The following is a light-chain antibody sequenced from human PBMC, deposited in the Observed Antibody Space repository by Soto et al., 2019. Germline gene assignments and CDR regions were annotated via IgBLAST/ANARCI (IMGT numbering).Light chain of an antibody. CDR1: QSVSSY. V-gene: IGKV3-11*01. Sequence: DIVLTQSPVTLSWSPGERATLSCRASQSVSSYLAWYQQKPGQAPRLLIYDASNRATGIPARFSGSGSGTDFTLTISSLEPEDFAVYHCQQRGNWPFTFGQGTKLEIK. CDR2: DAS. J-gene: IGKJ2*01. CDR3: QQRGNWPFT.